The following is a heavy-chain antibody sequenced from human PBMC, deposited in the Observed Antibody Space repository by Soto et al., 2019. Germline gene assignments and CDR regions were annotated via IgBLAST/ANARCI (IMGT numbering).Heavy chain of an antibody. D-gene: IGHD6-19*01. CDR2: IWYDGSNK. CDR1: GFTFSSYG. CDR3: AREGIAVAGLTYFDY. V-gene: IGHV3-33*08. Sequence: GGSLRLSCAASGFTFSSYGMHWVRQAPGKGLEWVAVIWYDGSNKYYADSVKGRFTISRDNSKNTLYLQMNSLRAEDTAVYYCAREGIAVAGLTYFDYWGQGTLVTVSS. J-gene: IGHJ4*02.